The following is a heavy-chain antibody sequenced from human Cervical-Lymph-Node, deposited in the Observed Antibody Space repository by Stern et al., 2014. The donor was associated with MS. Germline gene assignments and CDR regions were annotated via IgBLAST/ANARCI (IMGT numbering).Heavy chain of an antibody. D-gene: IGHD3-10*01. CDR1: GYTFTNYA. V-gene: IGHV1-18*04. CDR3: ARFTLVSGSHNY. Sequence: VQLEESGPEVKKPGASVKVSCNGSGYTFTNYAFSWVRQAPGQGLEWMGWITAYNGDTTYAPRFQGRVALTTDTSTATAYMELRSLRSDDTAVYYCARFTLVSGSHNYWGQGTLVTVSS. CDR2: ITAYNGDT. J-gene: IGHJ4*02.